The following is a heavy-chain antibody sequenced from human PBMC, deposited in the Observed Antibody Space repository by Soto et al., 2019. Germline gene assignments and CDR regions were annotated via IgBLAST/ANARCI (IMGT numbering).Heavy chain of an antibody. CDR3: GRGPYCSRTSCYRAWFDP. D-gene: IGHD2-2*01. J-gene: IGHJ5*02. CDR2: IYHSGST. V-gene: IGHV4-30-2*01. CDR1: GGSISSGGYS. Sequence: PSETLSLTCAVSGGSISSGGYSWSWIRQPPGKGLEWIGYIYHSGSTYYNPSLKSRVTISVDRSKNQFSLKLSSVTAADTAVYYSGRGPYCSRTSCYRAWFDPWCQGSLVTVSS.